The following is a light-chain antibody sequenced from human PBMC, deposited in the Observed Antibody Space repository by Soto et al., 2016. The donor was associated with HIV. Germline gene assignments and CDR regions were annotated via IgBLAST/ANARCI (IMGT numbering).Light chain of an antibody. CDR2: QDV. J-gene: IGLJ1*01. V-gene: IGLV3-1*01. CDR1: NLGDKY. CDR3: QVWASNTYV. Sequence: SYEVTQPPSVSVSPGQTASITCSGDNLGDKYVARYQQKPGQSPVLVIYQDVKRPSGIPERFSGSNSGNTATLTISGTQAMDEADYYCQVWASNTYVFGSGTKVTVL.